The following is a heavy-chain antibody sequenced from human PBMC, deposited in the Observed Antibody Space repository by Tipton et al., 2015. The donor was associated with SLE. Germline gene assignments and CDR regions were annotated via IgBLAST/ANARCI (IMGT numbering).Heavy chain of an antibody. V-gene: IGHV1-8*01. CDR3: ASVELRSWAFDY. Sequence: QLVQSGTEVKKPGASVKVSCKASGYTFTSYHITWVRQASGQGLEWMGWTNPNSGNTGYAQNFQDRLTVTRNTSMSTAYMELSSLRSDDAAVYYCASVELRSWAFDYWGQGTLVTVSS. CDR1: GYTFTSYH. CDR2: TNPNSGNT. D-gene: IGHD1-26*01. J-gene: IGHJ4*02.